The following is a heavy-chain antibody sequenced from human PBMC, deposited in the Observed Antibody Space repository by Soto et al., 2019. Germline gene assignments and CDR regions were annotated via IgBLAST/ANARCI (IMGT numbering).Heavy chain of an antibody. V-gene: IGHV1-18*01. CDR2: ISAYNGNT. D-gene: IGHD1-26*01. CDR1: GYIFTSYG. CDR3: GRSVGLSYGMDV. Sequence: QVQRVQSGAEVKKPGASVKVSCKASGYIFTSYGMSWVRQAPGQGLEWMGWISAYNGNTNYAQKLQGRVTMSRDTSTSTAYMELRSLRSDDTAVYYCGRSVGLSYGMDVWGQGTTVTVSS. J-gene: IGHJ6*02.